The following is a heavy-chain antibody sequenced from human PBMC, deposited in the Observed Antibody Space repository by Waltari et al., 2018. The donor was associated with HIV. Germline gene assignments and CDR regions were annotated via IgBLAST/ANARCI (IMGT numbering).Heavy chain of an antibody. Sequence: QVQLVQSGAEVKKPGASVKVSCKASGYTFSVYYIHWVRQAPGQGLEWMGRIKPNSGVTNYAQKFQGRVTMTRDTSISTAYLELSGLRSDDTAVYYCARDRVVGRAPDVWGEGTTVTVSS. V-gene: IGHV1-2*06. D-gene: IGHD3-10*01. CDR1: GYTFSVYY. CDR3: ARDRVVGRAPDV. J-gene: IGHJ6*04. CDR2: IKPNSGVT.